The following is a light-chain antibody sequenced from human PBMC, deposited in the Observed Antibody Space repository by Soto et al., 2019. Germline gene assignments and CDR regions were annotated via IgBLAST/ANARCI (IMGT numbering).Light chain of an antibody. Sequence: EIVLTQSPATLSLSPGEGATLSCRASQSVGRYLAWYQQKPGQAPRLLIYDASSRAIGTPARFIGSGSGTDSSLTISSLEPEDSAVYYCQQRSNWPPGYTFGQGTKLEIK. J-gene: IGKJ2*01. CDR2: DAS. CDR3: QQRSNWPPGYT. CDR1: QSVGRY. V-gene: IGKV3-11*01.